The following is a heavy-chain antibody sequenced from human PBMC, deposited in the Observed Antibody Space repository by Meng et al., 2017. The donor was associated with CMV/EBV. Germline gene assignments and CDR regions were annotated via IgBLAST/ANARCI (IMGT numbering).Heavy chain of an antibody. Sequence: GGSLRLSCAASGFTFSSYAMSWVRQAPGKGLEWVSAISGSGGSTYYADSVKGRFTISRDNSKSTLYLQMNSLRAEDTAVYYCAKSGELQYYFDYWGQGTLVTVSS. CDR1: GFTFSSYA. D-gene: IGHD1-26*01. J-gene: IGHJ4*02. CDR2: ISGSGGST. V-gene: IGHV3-23*01. CDR3: AKSGELQYYFDY.